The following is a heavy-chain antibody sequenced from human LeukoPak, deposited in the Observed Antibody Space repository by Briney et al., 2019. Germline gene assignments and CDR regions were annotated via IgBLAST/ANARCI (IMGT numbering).Heavy chain of an antibody. CDR1: GGSISSSSYY. Sequence: SETLSLTCTVSGGSISSSSYYWGWIRQPPGKGLEWIGSIYYSGSTYYNPSLKSRVTISVDTSKNQFSLKLSSVTAADTAVNYCARADRVYYYGSGSTPHYFDYWGQGTLVTVSS. D-gene: IGHD3-10*01. CDR2: IYYSGST. V-gene: IGHV4-39*07. J-gene: IGHJ4*02. CDR3: ARADRVYYYGSGSTPHYFDY.